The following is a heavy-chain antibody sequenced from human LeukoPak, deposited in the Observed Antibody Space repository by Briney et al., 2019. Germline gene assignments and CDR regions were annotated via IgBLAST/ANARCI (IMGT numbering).Heavy chain of an antibody. CDR2: IIPIFGTA. CDR3: ARDPKSAVAADWFDP. J-gene: IGHJ5*02. V-gene: IGHV1-69*13. CDR1: GGTFSSYA. Sequence: GASVKVSCKASGGTFSSYAISWVRQAPGQGLEWMGGIIPIFGTANYAQKFQGRVTITADESTSTAYMELSSLRSEDTAVYYCARDPKSAVAADWFDPWGQGTLVTVSS. D-gene: IGHD6-19*01.